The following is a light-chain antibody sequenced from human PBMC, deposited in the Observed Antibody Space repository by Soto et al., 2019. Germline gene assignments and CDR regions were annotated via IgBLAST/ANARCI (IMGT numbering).Light chain of an antibody. V-gene: IGKV3-11*01. Sequence: LTQSPAILSLSPGERATLSCRASQSVSNYLAWYQQRPGQAPRLLIYDSSNRATGIPARFTASGSGTDFTITISSLEPEDFAVYYCQQRRVWPLTFGGGTKVEIK. J-gene: IGKJ4*01. CDR1: QSVSNY. CDR2: DSS. CDR3: QQRRVWPLT.